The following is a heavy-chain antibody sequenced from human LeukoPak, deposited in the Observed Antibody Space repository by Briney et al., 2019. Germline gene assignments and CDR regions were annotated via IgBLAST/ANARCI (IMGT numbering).Heavy chain of an antibody. Sequence: GGSLRLSCAVSGFTVSTNYMSWVRQAPGKGLEWVSVIHSGGTTYYADSVKGRFTISRDNSKNTLYLQMNSLRAEDTAVYYCARDRYYYGSGSHTYFDYWGRGTLVTVSS. D-gene: IGHD3-10*01. V-gene: IGHV3-53*01. CDR2: IHSGGTT. CDR1: GFTVSTNY. CDR3: ARDRYYYGSGSHTYFDY. J-gene: IGHJ4*02.